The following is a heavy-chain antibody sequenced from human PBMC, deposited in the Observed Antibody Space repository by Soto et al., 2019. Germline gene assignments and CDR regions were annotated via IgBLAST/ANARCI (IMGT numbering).Heavy chain of an antibody. CDR2: IDPSDSYT. CDR3: AKVFTASWSGYPSSFDF. Sequence: GESLKISCKGSGYSFTSYWISWVRQMPGKGLEWMGRIDPSDSYTNYSPSFQGHVTISADKSISTAYLQWSSLKASDTAMYYCAKVFTASWSGYPSSFDFWGQGTLVTVSS. D-gene: IGHD3-3*01. V-gene: IGHV5-10-1*01. J-gene: IGHJ4*02. CDR1: GYSFTSYW.